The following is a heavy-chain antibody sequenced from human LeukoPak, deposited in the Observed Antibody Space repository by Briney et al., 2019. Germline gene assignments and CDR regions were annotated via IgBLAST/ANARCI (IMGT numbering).Heavy chain of an antibody. Sequence: PGGSLRLSCAASGFTFSSYGMHWVRQAPGKGLEWVAFIRYDGTNKYYADSVKGRFTISRDNSKNTLYLQLHSLRAEDTAVYSCAKAISPMVGAKTFDYWGQGTLVTVSS. CDR1: GFTFSSYG. J-gene: IGHJ4*02. V-gene: IGHV3-30*02. CDR3: AKAISPMVGAKTFDY. D-gene: IGHD1-26*01. CDR2: IRYDGTNK.